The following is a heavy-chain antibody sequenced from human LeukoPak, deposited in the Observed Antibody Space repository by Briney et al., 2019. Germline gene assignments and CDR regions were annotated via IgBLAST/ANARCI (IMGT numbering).Heavy chain of an antibody. CDR3: ARDERGYSYGYRAFDI. CDR1: GFTFSSYS. D-gene: IGHD5-18*01. CDR2: ISSSSSTI. Sequence: GGSLRLSCAASGFTFSSYSMNWVRQAPGKGLEWVSYISSSSSTIYYADSVKGRFTISRDNAKNSLYLQMNSLRAEDTAVYYCARDERGYSYGYRAFDIWGQGTMVTVSS. V-gene: IGHV3-48*01. J-gene: IGHJ3*02.